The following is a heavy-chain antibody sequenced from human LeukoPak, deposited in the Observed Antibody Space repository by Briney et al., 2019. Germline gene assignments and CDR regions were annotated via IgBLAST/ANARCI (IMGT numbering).Heavy chain of an antibody. D-gene: IGHD4-11*01. Sequence: GGSLRLSCAPSGFTFSSYWMSWVRQAPGKGREWVANIKQDGSEKYYVDSVKGRFTISRDNAKNSLYLQMNSLRAEYTAVYYCARDRLDAFDIWGQGTMVTVSS. CDR2: IKQDGSEK. CDR3: ARDRLDAFDI. J-gene: IGHJ3*02. CDR1: GFTFSSYW. V-gene: IGHV3-7*01.